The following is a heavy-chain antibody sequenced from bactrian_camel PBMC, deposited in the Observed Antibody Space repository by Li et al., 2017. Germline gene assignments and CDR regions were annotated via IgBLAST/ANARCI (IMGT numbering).Heavy chain of an antibody. CDR2: IYTGDGST. CDR3: ATSHGLGTWWFYNY. V-gene: IGHV3-2*01. CDR1: GNTASRYC. J-gene: IGHJ4*01. D-gene: IGHD5*01. Sequence: SCAASGNTASRYCMAWFRQAPGKGLEWVSSIYTGDGSTNSADSVKGRFTISRDNTKNMVYLQMNSLKSEDTALYYCATSHGLGTWWFYNYWGQGTQVTVS.